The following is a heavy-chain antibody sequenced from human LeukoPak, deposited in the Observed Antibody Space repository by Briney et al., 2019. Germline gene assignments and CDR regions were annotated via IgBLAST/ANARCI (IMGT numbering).Heavy chain of an antibody. Sequence: SETLSLTCTVSGGSIITSSYYWGWIRQPPGKGLEWIGTIYYSGSTYDNPSLKSRVTISVDRSKNQFSLELSSVTAADTAVYYCARNSDSSSYYLGYWGQGTLVTVSS. CDR1: GGSIITSSYY. J-gene: IGHJ4*02. CDR2: IYYSGST. CDR3: ARNSDSSSYYLGY. V-gene: IGHV4-39*07. D-gene: IGHD3-22*01.